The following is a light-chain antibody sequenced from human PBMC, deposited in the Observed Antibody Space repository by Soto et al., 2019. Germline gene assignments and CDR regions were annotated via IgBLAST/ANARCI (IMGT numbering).Light chain of an antibody. J-gene: IGKJ1*01. Sequence: EIVMTQSPATLSVSPGERATLSCRASQSVSIDLAWYQQTPGQAPRLLIYGASTRATGIPVRFSGSASGTEFTLTTSNLQPDDFATYFCQQYNNYPRTFGQGTKVDIK. V-gene: IGKV3-15*01. CDR3: QQYNNYPRT. CDR2: GAS. CDR1: QSVSID.